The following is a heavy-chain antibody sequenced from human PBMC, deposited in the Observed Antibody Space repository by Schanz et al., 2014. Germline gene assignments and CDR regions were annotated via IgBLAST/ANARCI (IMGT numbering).Heavy chain of an antibody. CDR3: ARQRSYFYAMDV. J-gene: IGHJ6*02. CDR2: IWYDGNRK. Sequence: QVQMVESGGGVVQPGGSLRLSCVASGFTFSRYGMHWVRQAPGKGLEWAAFIWYDGNRKYYRDSVKGRFTISRDNSKSTLYLQMNSLRAEDTAVYYCARQRSYFYAMDVWGQGTTVTVSS. V-gene: IGHV3-33*01. CDR1: GFTFSRYG.